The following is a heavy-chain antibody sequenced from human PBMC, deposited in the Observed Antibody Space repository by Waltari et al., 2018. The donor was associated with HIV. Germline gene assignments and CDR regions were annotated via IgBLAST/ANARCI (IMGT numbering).Heavy chain of an antibody. CDR2: YSGST. Sequence: YSGSTYNNASLRSRLTISVDTSKNQFSLKLTSVTAADTAMYYCARSFSGYSNYFDPWGQGTLVTVSS. V-gene: IGHV4-39*01. J-gene: IGHJ5*02. D-gene: IGHD4-4*01. CDR3: ARSFSGYSNYFDP.